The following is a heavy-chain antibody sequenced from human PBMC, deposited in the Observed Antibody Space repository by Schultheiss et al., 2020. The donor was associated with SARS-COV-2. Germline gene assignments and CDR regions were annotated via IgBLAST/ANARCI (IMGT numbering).Heavy chain of an antibody. CDR2: IYYSGST. D-gene: IGHD3-3*01. V-gene: IGHV4-59*01. CDR1: GGSISSYY. Sequence: SETLSLTCTVSGGSISSYYWSWIRQPPGKGLEWIGSIYYSGSTYYNPSLKSRVTISVDTSKNQFSLKLSSVTAADTAVYYCARAQRGYLSYYYYYMDVWGKGTTVTVSS. J-gene: IGHJ6*03. CDR3: ARAQRGYLSYYYYYMDV.